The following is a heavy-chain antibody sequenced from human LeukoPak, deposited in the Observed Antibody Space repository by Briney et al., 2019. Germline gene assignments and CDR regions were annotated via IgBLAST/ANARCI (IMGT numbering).Heavy chain of an antibody. CDR1: GFTFSGYN. D-gene: IGHD2/OR15-2a*01. CDR2: ISSSSSTI. V-gene: IGHV3-48*01. J-gene: IGHJ4*02. Sequence: GGSLRLSCAASGFTFSGYNMNWVRQAPGKGLEWVSYISSSSSTIYYADSVKGRFTISRDNAKNSLYLQMNSLRAEDTAVYYCAKDSFFFDYWGQGTLVTVSS. CDR3: AKDSFFFDY.